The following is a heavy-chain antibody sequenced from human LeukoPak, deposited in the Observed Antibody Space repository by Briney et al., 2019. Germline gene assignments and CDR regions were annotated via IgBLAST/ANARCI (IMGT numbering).Heavy chain of an antibody. CDR3: AGGVKEIRYYFYYMDV. CDR1: GGTFSSYA. D-gene: IGHD3-16*01. Sequence: SVKVSCKASGGTFSSYAISWVRQAPGQGLEWMGWINPNSGGTNYAQKFQGRVTITADKSTRTAYMELSSLRSEDTAVYYCAGGVKEIRYYFYYMDVWGKGATVTVSS. CDR2: INPNSGGT. V-gene: IGHV1-69*10. J-gene: IGHJ6*03.